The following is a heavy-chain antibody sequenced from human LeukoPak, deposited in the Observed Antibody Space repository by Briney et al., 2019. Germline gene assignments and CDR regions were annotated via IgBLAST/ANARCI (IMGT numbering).Heavy chain of an antibody. CDR2: LSSTGNT. V-gene: IGHV3-53*04. CDR3: ARWRPIDAFDI. Sequence: GGSLRLSCAASGFTVGRNYMNWVRQAPGKGLEWVSLLSSTGNTSYADSVKGRFTISRHNSKNTLYLQVNSLRPEDTAMYYCARWRPIDAFDIWGQGTMVIVSS. D-gene: IGHD3-3*01. CDR1: GFTVGRNY. J-gene: IGHJ3*02.